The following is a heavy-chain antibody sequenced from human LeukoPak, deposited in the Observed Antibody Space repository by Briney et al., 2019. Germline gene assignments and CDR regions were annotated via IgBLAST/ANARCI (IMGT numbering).Heavy chain of an antibody. CDR3: ARAQAPCSSASCYDFDC. CDR1: GYTFTGYN. CDR2: MNPNSGNT. V-gene: IGHV1-8*03. J-gene: IGHJ4*02. Sequence: ASVKVSCKASGYTFTGYNMHWVRQAPGQGLEWMGRMNPNSGNTGYAQKFQGRVTITRDTSTSTAYMELSSLRSEDTAVYYCARAQAPCSSASCYDFDCCGQGTLVTVSS. D-gene: IGHD2-2*01.